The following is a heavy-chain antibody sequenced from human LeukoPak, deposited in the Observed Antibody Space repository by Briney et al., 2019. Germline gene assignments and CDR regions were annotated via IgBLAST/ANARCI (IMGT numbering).Heavy chain of an antibody. D-gene: IGHD7-27*01. Sequence: GGSLRLSCARSGFIFSGYWINWVRQAPGRGLEWVASINLDGSEKYYVDSVKGRFTISRDNAKNSLYLQMNSLRAEDTAVYYGARDNWGFDIWGQGTMVTVSS. J-gene: IGHJ3*02. CDR3: ARDNWGFDI. CDR1: GFIFSGYW. CDR2: INLDGSEK. V-gene: IGHV3-7*04.